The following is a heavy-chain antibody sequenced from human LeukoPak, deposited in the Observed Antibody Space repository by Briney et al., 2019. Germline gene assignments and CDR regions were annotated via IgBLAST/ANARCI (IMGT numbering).Heavy chain of an antibody. CDR1: GYSFTGYW. CDR3: ARRRKAAAGHNWFDP. J-gene: IGHJ5*02. Sequence: GESLKISCKASGYSFTGYWIGWVRQMPGKGLEWMGIIYPGDSDTGYSPSFQGQVTISADKSISTAYLQWSSLKASDTAMYYCARRRKAAAGHNWFDPWGQGTLVTVSS. V-gene: IGHV5-51*01. CDR2: IYPGDSDT. D-gene: IGHD6-13*01.